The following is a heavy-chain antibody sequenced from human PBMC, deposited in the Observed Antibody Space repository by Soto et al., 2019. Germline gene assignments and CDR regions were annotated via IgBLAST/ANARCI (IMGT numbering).Heavy chain of an antibody. CDR1: GFSFGVYG. CDR3: AAWAEGATEVH. D-gene: IGHD2-15*01. Sequence: LRLSCEASGFSFGVYGMHWVRQAPGKGLEWVAVIWYDGSKQFYAASVAGRFTISRDDSTATLSLQMNKLRAEDTAVYYCAAWAEGATEVHWGQGTLVTVSS. V-gene: IGHV3-33*01. J-gene: IGHJ4*02. CDR2: IWYDGSKQ.